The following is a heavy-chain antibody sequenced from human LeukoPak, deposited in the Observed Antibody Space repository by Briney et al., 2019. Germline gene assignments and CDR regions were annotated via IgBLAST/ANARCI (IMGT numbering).Heavy chain of an antibody. Sequence: GASVKVSCKASGYTLTSYFIHWVRQAPGQGLEWMGIINPSGGSTSYAQKFQGRVTMTRDTSTSTVCMELSSLRSEDTAVYYCARDQDWNYAFDIWGQGTMVTVSS. J-gene: IGHJ3*02. CDR3: ARDQDWNYAFDI. D-gene: IGHD1-7*01. V-gene: IGHV1-46*01. CDR2: INPSGGST. CDR1: GYTLTSYF.